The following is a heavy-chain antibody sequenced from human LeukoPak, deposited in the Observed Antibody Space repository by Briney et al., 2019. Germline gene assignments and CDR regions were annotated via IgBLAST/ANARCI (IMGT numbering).Heavy chain of an antibody. CDR1: GGSISSYY. CDR3: ARVLEYSSSSLTRYYYYYMDV. CDR2: IYSSGST. V-gene: IGHV4-4*07. Sequence: PSETLSLTCTVSGGSISSYYWSWIRQPAGKGLEWIGRIYSSGSTNYNPSLKSQVTMSVDTSKSQFSLRLSSVTAADTAVYYCARVLEYSSSSLTRYYYYYMDVWGKGTTVTVSS. J-gene: IGHJ6*03. D-gene: IGHD6-6*01.